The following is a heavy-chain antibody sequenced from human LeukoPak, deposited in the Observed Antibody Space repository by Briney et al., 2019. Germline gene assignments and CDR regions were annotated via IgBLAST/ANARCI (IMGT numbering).Heavy chain of an antibody. CDR1: GFTFSSYG. D-gene: IGHD1-26*01. V-gene: IGHV3-33*01. CDR3: ARGSQGSDYRFDY. Sequence: GGSLRLSCAASGFTFSSYGMHWVRQAPGKGLEWVAVIWYDGSNKYYADSVKGRFTISRDNSKNTLYLQMNSLRAEDTAVYYCARGSQGSDYRFDYWGQGTLVTVSS. CDR2: IWYDGSNK. J-gene: IGHJ4*02.